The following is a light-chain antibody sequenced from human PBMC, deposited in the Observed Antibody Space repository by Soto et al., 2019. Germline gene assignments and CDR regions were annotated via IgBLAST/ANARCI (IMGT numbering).Light chain of an antibody. V-gene: IGKV1-39*01. Sequence: DIQLPQSPSSLSASVGARVTITCRASLNIGDSLSWFQQKAGKPPTQLIYGASALQSGVPVRFSGSASGTDFTLTIRNMQREEFATYYCLQTYNLPRTVGQGTKVAIK. J-gene: IGKJ1*01. CDR2: GAS. CDR3: LQTYNLPRT. CDR1: LNIGDS.